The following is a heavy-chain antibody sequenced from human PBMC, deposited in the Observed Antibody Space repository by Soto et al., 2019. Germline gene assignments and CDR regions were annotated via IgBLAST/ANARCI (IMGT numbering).Heavy chain of an antibody. J-gene: IGHJ4*02. Sequence: GGSLRLSCAASGFTFSSYVMHWVRQAPGKGLEWVALIWYDASGEYYADSVKGRVTISRDNSKNMLYLQLNSLSAEDTAVFYCAGDFGYGDYVDCWGQGTLVTVSS. D-gene: IGHD4-17*01. CDR2: IWYDASGE. CDR3: AGDFGYGDYVDC. CDR1: GFTFSSYV. V-gene: IGHV3-33*01.